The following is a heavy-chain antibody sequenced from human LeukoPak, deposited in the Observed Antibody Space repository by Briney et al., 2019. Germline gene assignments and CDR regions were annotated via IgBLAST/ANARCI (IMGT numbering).Heavy chain of an antibody. CDR3: MSDPLNQGGVDY. D-gene: IGHD3-16*01. V-gene: IGHV3-15*01. CDR1: GLYFTDAW. CDR2: IKSNVDGGTV. Sequence: GGSLRLSCAVSGLYFTDAWMSWVRLAPGKGLEWVGRIKSNVDGGTVGYMTPVKGRFTISRDDSKNTLYLQLNSLKTEDTAIYYCMSDPLNQGGVDYWGQGTLVTVSS. J-gene: IGHJ4*02.